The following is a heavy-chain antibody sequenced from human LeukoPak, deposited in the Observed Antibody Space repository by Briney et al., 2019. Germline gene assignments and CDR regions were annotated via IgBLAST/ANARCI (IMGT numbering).Heavy chain of an antibody. CDR2: ISGSGGST. Sequence: GGSLRLSCAVSGFTFSSHAMNWVRQAPGKGLEWVSAISGSGGSTYYADSVKGRFTIPRDNSKNTLYLQMNSLRVEDTAVYYCAKEGSSSSNFDYWGQGTLVTVSS. V-gene: IGHV3-23*01. CDR1: GFTFSSHA. D-gene: IGHD6-6*01. CDR3: AKEGSSSSNFDY. J-gene: IGHJ4*02.